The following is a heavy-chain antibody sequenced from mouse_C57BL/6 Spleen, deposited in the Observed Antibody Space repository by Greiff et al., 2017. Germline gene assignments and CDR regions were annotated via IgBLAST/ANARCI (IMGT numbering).Heavy chain of an antibody. CDR1: GYTFTTYP. Sequence: QVQLKESGAELVKPGASVKMSCKASGYTFTTYPIEWMKQNHGKSLEWIGNFHPYNDDTKYNEKFKGKATLTVEKSSSTVYLELSRLTSDDSAVYYCARSITTVVATDWYFEVWGTGTTVTVSS. CDR3: ARSITTVVATDWYFEV. J-gene: IGHJ1*03. CDR2: FHPYNDDT. D-gene: IGHD1-1*01. V-gene: IGHV1-47*01.